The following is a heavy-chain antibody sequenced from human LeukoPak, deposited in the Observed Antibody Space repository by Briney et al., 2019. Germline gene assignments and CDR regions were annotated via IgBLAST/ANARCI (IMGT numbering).Heavy chain of an antibody. Sequence: SETLSLTCTVSGGSISSYYWSWIRQPAGKGLEWIGRIYTSGSTNYNPSLKSRVTMSVDTSKNQFSLKLSSVTAADTAVYYCARDGTVTPGGYYYYYYMDVWGKGTTVTVSS. CDR1: GGSISSYY. J-gene: IGHJ6*03. D-gene: IGHD4-11*01. CDR2: IYTSGST. CDR3: ARDGTVTPGGYYYYYYMDV. V-gene: IGHV4-4*07.